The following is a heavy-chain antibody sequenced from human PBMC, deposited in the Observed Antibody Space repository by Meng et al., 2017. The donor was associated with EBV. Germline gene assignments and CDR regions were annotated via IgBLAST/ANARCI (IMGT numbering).Heavy chain of an antibody. CDR2: ISYDGSNK. D-gene: IGHD6-19*01. Sequence: VELGGGVVQHGRSLRLSCAASGFTFSSYGMHWVRQAPGKGLEWVAVISYDGSNKYYADSVKGRFTISRDNSKNTLYQQMNSLRAEDTAVYYCAKGWRYGVADNYFDYWGQGTLVTVSS. J-gene: IGHJ4*02. V-gene: IGHV3-30*18. CDR1: GFTFSSYG. CDR3: AKGWRYGVADNYFDY.